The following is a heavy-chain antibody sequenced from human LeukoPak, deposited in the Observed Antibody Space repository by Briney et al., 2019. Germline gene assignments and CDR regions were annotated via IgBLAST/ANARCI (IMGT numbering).Heavy chain of an antibody. Sequence: PSETLSLTCAVYGGSFSGYYWSWIRQPPGKGLEWIGEINHSGSTNYNPSLKGRVTISVDTSKNQFSLKLSSVTAADTAVYYCARVVSDYYGSGKSTTYYFDYWGQGTLVTVSS. CDR2: INHSGST. CDR3: ARVVSDYYGSGKSTTYYFDY. D-gene: IGHD3-10*01. J-gene: IGHJ4*02. V-gene: IGHV4-34*01. CDR1: GGSFSGYY.